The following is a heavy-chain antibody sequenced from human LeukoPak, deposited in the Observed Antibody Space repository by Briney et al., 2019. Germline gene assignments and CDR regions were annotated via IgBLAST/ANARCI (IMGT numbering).Heavy chain of an antibody. J-gene: IGHJ6*02. Sequence: SETLSLTCTASGGSISSYYWSWIRQPPGNGLEWIGYIYYSGITNYNPSLKSRVTISVDTSKNQFSLKLSSVTAADTAVYSCARVSFGDYSYYYYYGMDVWGQGTTVTVSS. V-gene: IGHV4-59*01. CDR3: ARVSFGDYSYYYYYGMDV. D-gene: IGHD3-10*01. CDR2: IYYSGIT. CDR1: GGSISSYY.